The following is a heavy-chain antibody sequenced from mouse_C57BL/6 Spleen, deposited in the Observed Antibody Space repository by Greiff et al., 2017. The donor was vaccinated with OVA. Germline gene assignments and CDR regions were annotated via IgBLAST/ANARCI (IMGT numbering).Heavy chain of an antibody. Sequence: VQLQQSGPELVKPGASVKISCKASGYAFSSSWMNWVKQRPGKGLEWIGRIYPGDGDTNYNGKFKGKATLTADKSSSTAYMQLSSLTSEDSAVYFCARTHYYGSSYVFDYWGQGTTLTVSS. D-gene: IGHD1-1*01. CDR2: IYPGDGDT. V-gene: IGHV1-82*01. J-gene: IGHJ2*01. CDR1: GYAFSSSW. CDR3: ARTHYYGSSYVFDY.